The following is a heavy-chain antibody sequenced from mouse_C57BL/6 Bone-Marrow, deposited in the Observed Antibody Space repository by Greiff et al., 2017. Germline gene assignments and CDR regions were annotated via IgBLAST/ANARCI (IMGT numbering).Heavy chain of an antibody. CDR2: IYPGSGST. CDR3: ARGTTMVTTKGYYYAMDY. V-gene: IGHV1-55*01. D-gene: IGHD2-2*01. Sequence: QVQLQQPGAELVKPGASVKMSCKASGYNFTSYWITWVKQRPGQGLEWIGDIYPGSGSTNYNEKFKSKATLTVDTSSSTAYMQLNSLTSEDSAVYYCARGTTMVTTKGYYYAMDYWGQGTSVTVSS. J-gene: IGHJ4*01. CDR1: GYNFTSYW.